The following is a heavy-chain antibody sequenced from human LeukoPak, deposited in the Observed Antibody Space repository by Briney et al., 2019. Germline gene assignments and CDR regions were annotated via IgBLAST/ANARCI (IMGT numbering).Heavy chain of an antibody. D-gene: IGHD3-22*01. J-gene: IGHJ4*02. V-gene: IGHV3-21*01. Sequence: GGSLRLSCAASGFTFTTYSMSWVRQAPGKGLGWVSSISSSSSYIYYADSVKGRFTISRDNAKNSLYLQMNSLTAEDTALYYCARDSYDSSGYPSFGYWGQGTLVTVSS. CDR1: GFTFTTYS. CDR3: ARDSYDSSGYPSFGY. CDR2: ISSSSSYI.